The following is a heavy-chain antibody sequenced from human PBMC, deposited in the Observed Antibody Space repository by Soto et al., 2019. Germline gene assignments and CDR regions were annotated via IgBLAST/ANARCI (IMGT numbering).Heavy chain of an antibody. D-gene: IGHD4-4*01. CDR3: ARTTFGYYYYGMDV. J-gene: IGHJ6*02. V-gene: IGHV6-1*01. CDR2: TYYRSKWYN. CDR1: GDSVTSNSAA. Sequence: SLTLSLTCAISGDSVTSNSAAWNLVRQSPSRGLEWLGRTYYRSKWYNDYAVSVKSRITINLDTSKIQFSLQLNSVTPEDTAVYYCARTTFGYYYYGMDVWGQGTTVT.